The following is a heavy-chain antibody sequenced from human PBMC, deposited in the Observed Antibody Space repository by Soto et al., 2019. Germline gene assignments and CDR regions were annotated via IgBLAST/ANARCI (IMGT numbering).Heavy chain of an antibody. Sequence: PWGSLRLSCSASVFTCSSYAMSWFRQAPGKGLEWVSAISGSGGSTYYADSVKGRFTISRDNSKNTLYLQMNSLRAEDTAVYYCARTPGIAVAGTPFYFDYWGQGTLVTVSS. D-gene: IGHD6-19*01. V-gene: IGHV3-23*01. J-gene: IGHJ4*02. CDR2: ISGSGGST. CDR1: VFTCSSYA. CDR3: ARTPGIAVAGTPFYFDY.